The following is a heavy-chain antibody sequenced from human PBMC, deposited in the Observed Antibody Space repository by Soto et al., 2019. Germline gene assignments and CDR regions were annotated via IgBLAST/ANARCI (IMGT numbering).Heavy chain of an antibody. D-gene: IGHD3-10*01. CDR2: IYYSGST. J-gene: IGHJ4*02. CDR1: GGSISSSSYY. CDR3: ARLKLTGYGSYYFDY. Sequence: SETLSLTCTVSGGSISSSSYYWGWIRQPPGKGLEWIGSIYYSGSTYYNPSLKSRVTISVDTSKSQFSLNLSSVTAADTAVYYCARLKLTGYGSYYFDYWGQGTLVTVSS. V-gene: IGHV4-39*01.